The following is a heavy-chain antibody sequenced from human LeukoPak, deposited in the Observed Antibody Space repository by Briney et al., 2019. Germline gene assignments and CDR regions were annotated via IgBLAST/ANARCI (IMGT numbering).Heavy chain of an antibody. CDR3: ARATAAGTGGYYYYYMDV. J-gene: IGHJ6*03. CDR1: GGTFSSYA. CDR2: IIPIFGTA. V-gene: IGHV1-69*06. Sequence: SVKVSCKDSGGTFSSYAIRWVRQAPGQGLEWMGGIIPIFGTANYAQKFQGRVTITADKTTSTAYMELSSLRSEDTAVYYCARATAAGTGGYYYYYMDVWGKGTTVTVSS. D-gene: IGHD6-13*01.